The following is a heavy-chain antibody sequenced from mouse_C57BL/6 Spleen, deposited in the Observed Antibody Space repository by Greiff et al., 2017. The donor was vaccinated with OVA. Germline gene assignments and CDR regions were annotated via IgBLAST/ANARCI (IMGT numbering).Heavy chain of an antibody. J-gene: IGHJ1*03. CDR3: ARGGLITTVVGYFDV. CDR2: IDPSDSET. D-gene: IGHD1-1*01. CDR1: GYTFTSYW. V-gene: IGHV1-52*01. Sequence: VKLQQPGAELVRPGSSVKLSCKASGYTFTSYWMHWVKQRPIQGLEWIGNIDPSDSETHYNQKFKDKATLTVDKSSSTAYMQLSSLTSEDSAVYYCARGGLITTVVGYFDVWGTGTTVTVSS.